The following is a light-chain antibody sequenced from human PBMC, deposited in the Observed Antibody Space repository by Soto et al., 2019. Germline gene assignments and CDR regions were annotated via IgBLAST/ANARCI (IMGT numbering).Light chain of an antibody. J-gene: IGLJ1*01. CDR2: EVT. V-gene: IGLV2-8*01. CDR1: SSDVGFYNF. Sequence: SGLTQPPSASGSPGQSLTISCTGTSSDVGFYNFVSWYQQRPGKAPKLVIYEVTKRPSGVPDRFSGSKSGSTASLTVSGLQADDEADYYCASYAGTRLFVFGSGTKVTVL. CDR3: ASYAGTRLFV.